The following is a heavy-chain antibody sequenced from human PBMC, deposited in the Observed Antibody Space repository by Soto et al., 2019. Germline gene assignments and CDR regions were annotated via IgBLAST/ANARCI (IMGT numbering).Heavy chain of an antibody. CDR3: ASMIFGGVNDYSYYGMDV. J-gene: IGHJ6*02. D-gene: IGHD3-3*01. CDR1: GFSFSSYE. Sequence: GGSLRLSCAASGFSFSSYEMNYVRQAPGKGLEWVSYISSSGTTIYYAGSVKGRFTISRDNAKNSLYLQMNSLRAEDTAVYYCASMIFGGVNDYSYYGMDVWGQGTTVTVSS. V-gene: IGHV3-48*03. CDR2: ISSSGTTI.